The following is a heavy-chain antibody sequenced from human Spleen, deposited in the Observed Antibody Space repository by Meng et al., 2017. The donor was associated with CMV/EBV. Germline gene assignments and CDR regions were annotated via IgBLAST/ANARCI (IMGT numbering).Heavy chain of an antibody. Sequence: KVSCKDSGGTFSSHGIHWVRQAPGQGLEWMGGIRPMFGTTIYAQKFQGRVTITTDESTSSAYTELSSLRSEDTAVYYCARDQTGFDYWGQGTLVTVSS. CDR1: GGTFSSHG. CDR2: IRPMFGTT. V-gene: IGHV1-69*05. J-gene: IGHJ4*02. CDR3: ARDQTGFDY. D-gene: IGHD1-1*01.